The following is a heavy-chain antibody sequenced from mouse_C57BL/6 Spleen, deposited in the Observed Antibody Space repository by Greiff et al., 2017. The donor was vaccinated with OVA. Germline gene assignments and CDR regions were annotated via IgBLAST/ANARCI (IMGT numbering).Heavy chain of an antibody. Sequence: VQLQESGAELVRPGTSVKVSCKASGYAFTNYLIEWVKQRPGQGLEWIGVINPGSGGTNYNEKFKGKATLTADKSSSTAYMQLSSLTSEDSAVYFCASQGDYDWFAYWGQGTLVTVSA. V-gene: IGHV1-54*01. J-gene: IGHJ3*01. D-gene: IGHD2-4*01. CDR3: ASQGDYDWFAY. CDR1: GYAFTNYL. CDR2: INPGSGGT.